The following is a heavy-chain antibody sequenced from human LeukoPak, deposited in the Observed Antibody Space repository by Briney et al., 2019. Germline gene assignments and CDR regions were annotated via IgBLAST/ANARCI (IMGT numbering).Heavy chain of an antibody. Sequence: PGGSLRLSCAASGFTFSSSSMNWVRQAPGKGLEWISYISSSSNTIYYADSVKGRFTISRDNAKNSVYLQMNSLRAEDTAVYYCARGPQKNGHSSGYPGYFDYWGQGTLVTVSS. D-gene: IGHD3-22*01. CDR2: ISSSSNTI. J-gene: IGHJ4*02. CDR1: GFTFSSSS. CDR3: ARGPQKNGHSSGYPGYFDY. V-gene: IGHV3-48*01.